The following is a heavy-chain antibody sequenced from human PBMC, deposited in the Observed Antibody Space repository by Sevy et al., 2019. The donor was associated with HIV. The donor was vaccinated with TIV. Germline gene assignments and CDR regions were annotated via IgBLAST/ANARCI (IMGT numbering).Heavy chain of an antibody. CDR2: MNPDSGRR. V-gene: IGHV1-8*02. Sequence: VSVKVSCKASGYTFSGYDINWVRQATGQGLEWMGWMNPDSGRRGYAPKFQGRVTMTTNTSIDTAYMELRRLRSEDSAVYYCARADLDSSTFFYYYGMDVWGQRTTVTVSS. CDR3: ARADLDSSTFFYYYGMDV. CDR1: GYTFSGYD. D-gene: IGHD6-13*01. J-gene: IGHJ6*02.